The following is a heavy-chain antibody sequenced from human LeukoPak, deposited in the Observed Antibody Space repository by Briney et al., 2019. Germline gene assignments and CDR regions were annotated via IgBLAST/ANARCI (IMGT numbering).Heavy chain of an antibody. CDR2: INSDGSST. J-gene: IGHJ5*02. Sequence: GGSLRLSCAASGFTFSSCWMHWVRQAPGKGLVWVSRINSDGSSTSYADSVKGRFTISRDDAKNTLYLQMNSLRAEDTAVYYCARIAARQYNWFDPWGQGTLVTVSS. CDR1: GFTFSSCW. D-gene: IGHD6-6*01. CDR3: ARIAARQYNWFDP. V-gene: IGHV3-74*01.